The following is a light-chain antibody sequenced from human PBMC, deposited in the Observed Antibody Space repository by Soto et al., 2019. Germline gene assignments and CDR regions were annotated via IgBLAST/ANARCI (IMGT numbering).Light chain of an antibody. Sequence: EIVLTQSPATLSLSPGERATLSCRASQSVSRYLAWCQQKPRHAPSLLIYDAANSAAASPARFSGSGSGTDFTLTIISLEPEDFAVDYCQQRSNWPPITFGQGTRLEI. J-gene: IGKJ5*01. CDR1: QSVSRY. CDR2: DAA. V-gene: IGKV3-11*01. CDR3: QQRSNWPPIT.